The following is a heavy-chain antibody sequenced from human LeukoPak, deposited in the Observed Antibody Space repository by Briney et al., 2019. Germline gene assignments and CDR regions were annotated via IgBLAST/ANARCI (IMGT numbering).Heavy chain of an antibody. CDR1: GFTFSSYW. CDR2: INSDGSST. Sequence: GGSLRLSCAASGFTFSSYWMHWVRQAPGKGLVWVSRINSDGSSTSYADSVKGRFTVSRDNFNNMIYLQINSLRGEDSAVYYCAKINNVDDFWGQGTLVTVSS. CDR3: AKINNVDDF. J-gene: IGHJ4*02. V-gene: IGHV3-74*01. D-gene: IGHD1/OR15-1a*01.